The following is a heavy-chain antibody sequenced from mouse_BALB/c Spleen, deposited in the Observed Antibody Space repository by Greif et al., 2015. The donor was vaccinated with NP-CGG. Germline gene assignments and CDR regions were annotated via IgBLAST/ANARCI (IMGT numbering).Heavy chain of an antibody. CDR2: ISSGGSYT. Sequence: EVKLVESGGDLVKPGGSLKLSCAASGFTFSSYGMSWVRQTPDKRLEWVATISSGGSYTYYPDSVKGRFTISRDNAKNTLYLQMSSLKSEDTAMYYCAREDYVLDYWGQGTTPTVSS. CDR3: AREDYVLDY. CDR1: GFTFSSYG. J-gene: IGHJ2*01. V-gene: IGHV5-6*01. D-gene: IGHD2-4*01.